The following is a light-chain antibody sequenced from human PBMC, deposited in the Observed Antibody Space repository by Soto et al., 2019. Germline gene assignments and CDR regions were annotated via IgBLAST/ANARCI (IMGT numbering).Light chain of an antibody. CDR3: GTWDTNLSVV. CDR1: SSDVGSYNL. CDR2: EGS. Sequence: QSALTQPASVSGSPGQSITISCTGTSSDVGSYNLVSWYQQHPGKAPKLMIYEGSKRPSGVSNRFSGSKSGNTASLTISGLQAEDEADYYCGTWDTNLSVVFGGGTKLTVL. V-gene: IGLV2-23*01. J-gene: IGLJ2*01.